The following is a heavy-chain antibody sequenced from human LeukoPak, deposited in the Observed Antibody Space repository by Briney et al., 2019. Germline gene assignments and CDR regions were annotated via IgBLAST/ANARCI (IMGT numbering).Heavy chain of an antibody. CDR1: GGSISSSSHY. D-gene: IGHD3-10*01. Sequence: SETLSLTCTVSGGSISSSSHYWGWIRQPPGKGLEWIGSIYYSGSTYYNPSLKSRVTISVDTSKNQFSLKLSSVTAADTAVYYCARQAGSGGCLDHWGQGTLVTVSS. J-gene: IGHJ4*02. V-gene: IGHV4-39*01. CDR3: ARQAGSGGCLDH. CDR2: IYYSGST.